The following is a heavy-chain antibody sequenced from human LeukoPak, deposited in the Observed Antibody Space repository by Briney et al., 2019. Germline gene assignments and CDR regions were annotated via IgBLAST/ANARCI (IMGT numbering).Heavy chain of an antibody. J-gene: IGHJ4*02. D-gene: IGHD2-2*01. CDR2: IIPIFGTA. Sequence: SVKVSCKASGGTFSSYAISWVRQAPGQGLEWMGGIIPIFGTANYAQKFQGRDTITADESTSTAYMELSSLRSEDTAVYYCARDRGYCSSTSCPLDYWGQGTLVTVSS. V-gene: IGHV1-69*13. CDR1: GGTFSSYA. CDR3: ARDRGYCSSTSCPLDY.